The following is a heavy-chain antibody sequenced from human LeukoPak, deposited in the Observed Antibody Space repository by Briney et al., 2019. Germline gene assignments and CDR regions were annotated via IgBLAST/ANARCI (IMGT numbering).Heavy chain of an antibody. CDR2: LNPDTGAT. D-gene: IGHD3-22*01. CDR1: GYSLTSDY. V-gene: IGHV1-8*03. CDR3: ARGHNFDNTGYYADAFDM. Sequence: ASVNVSCKASGYSLTSDYINWVRQAAGQGLEWMGWLNPDTGATGYAQKFQDRLTITSTASINTAFMEMRSLTSEDTPVYYCARGHNFDNTGYYADAFDMWGQGTMVTVSS. J-gene: IGHJ3*02.